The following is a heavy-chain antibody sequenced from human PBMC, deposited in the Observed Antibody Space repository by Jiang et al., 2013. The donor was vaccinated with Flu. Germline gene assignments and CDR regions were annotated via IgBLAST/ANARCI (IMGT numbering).Heavy chain of an antibody. CDR2: INHSGST. D-gene: IGHD5-18*01. Sequence: LLKPSETLSLTCAVYGGSFSGYYWSWIRQPPGKGLEWIGEINHSGSTNYNPSLKSRVTISVDTSKNQFSLKLSSVTAADTAVYYCARRLQLWLRYWFDPWGQGTLVTVSS. CDR3: ARRLQLWLRYWFDP. V-gene: IGHV4-34*01. CDR1: GGSFSGYY. J-gene: IGHJ5*02.